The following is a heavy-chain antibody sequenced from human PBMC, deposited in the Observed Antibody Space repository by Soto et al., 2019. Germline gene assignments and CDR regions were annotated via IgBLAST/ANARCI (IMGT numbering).Heavy chain of an antibody. CDR1: GGSISNGGYY. CDR3: ARVRGSGSYAAYYFDS. D-gene: IGHD3-10*01. Sequence: SETLSLTCTASGGSISNGGYYWNWVRQHPGKGLEWIGYIHYSGSTWYNPSLESRVTISVDTSKDQFSLKLRSVTAADTAVYYCARVRGSGSYAAYYFDSWGQGTLVTVSS. J-gene: IGHJ4*01. V-gene: IGHV4-31*03. CDR2: IHYSGST.